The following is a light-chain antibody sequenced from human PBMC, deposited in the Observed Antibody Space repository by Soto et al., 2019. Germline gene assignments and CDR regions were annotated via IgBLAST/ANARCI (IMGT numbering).Light chain of an antibody. J-gene: IGLJ1*01. Sequence: QSVLTQPASVSGSPGQSITVSFVGTSINIGGYNVVSWYQQHPGKAPKVIVYEGIKRPSGVSDRFSGSTSGSTASLTISGLQAEDEAEYYYCSYVGATSYVFASWTKDTVL. V-gene: IGLV2-23*01. CDR3: CSYVGATSYV. CDR1: SINIGGYNV. CDR2: EGI.